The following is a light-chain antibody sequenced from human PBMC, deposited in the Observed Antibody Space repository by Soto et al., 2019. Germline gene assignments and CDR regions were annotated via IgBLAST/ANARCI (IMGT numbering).Light chain of an antibody. V-gene: IGKV1-5*01. CDR1: QSISSW. J-gene: IGKJ1*01. Sequence: DIQMTQSPSTLSASVGDRVTITCRASQSISSWLAWYQQEPGKAPKLLIYDASSLESGVPSRFSGSGSGTEFTLTISSLQPDDFATYYCQQYSNYWTFGQGTKVDI. CDR2: DAS. CDR3: QQYSNYWT.